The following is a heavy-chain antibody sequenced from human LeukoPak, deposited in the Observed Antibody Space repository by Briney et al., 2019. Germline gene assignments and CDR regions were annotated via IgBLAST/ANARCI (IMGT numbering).Heavy chain of an antibody. CDR1: GFTFSSYA. J-gene: IGHJ4*02. CDR2: ISYDGSNK. D-gene: IGHD6-19*01. Sequence: GGSLRLSCAASGFTFSSYAMHWVRQAPGKGLEWVAVISYDGSNKYYADSVKGRFTISRDNSKNTLYLQMNSLRAEDTARYFCAKVRSGWSPFDYWGQGTLVTVSS. V-gene: IGHV3-30-3*01. CDR3: AKVRSGWSPFDY.